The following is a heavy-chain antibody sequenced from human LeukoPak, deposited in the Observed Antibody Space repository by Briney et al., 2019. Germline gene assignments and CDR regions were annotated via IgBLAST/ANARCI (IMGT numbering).Heavy chain of an antibody. CDR1: GYTFIGYY. V-gene: IGHV1-2*02. J-gene: IGHJ4*02. CDR2: INPNSGAA. CDR3: ARDKDCSSTSCSHDY. D-gene: IGHD2-2*01. Sequence: ASVKVSCKASGYTFIGYYMHWVRQAPGQGLEWMGWINPNSGAANYAQKFQGRVTMTTDTSTSTAYMELRSLRSDDTAVYYCARDKDCSSTSCSHDYWGQGTLVTVSS.